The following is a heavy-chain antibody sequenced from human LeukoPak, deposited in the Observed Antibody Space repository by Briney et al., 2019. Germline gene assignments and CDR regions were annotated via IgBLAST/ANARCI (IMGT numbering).Heavy chain of an antibody. CDR1: GGSFSSYY. CDR2: ISYSGST. Sequence: SETLSLTCSVSGGSFSSYYWTWIRQPPGKGLEWIGYISYSGSTNYNPSLKSRVTISLDTSKNQFSLKLRSVTAADTAVYYCSRYTAMVAFHAHGFDIWGQGTMVTVS. V-gene: IGHV4-59*01. D-gene: IGHD5-18*01. CDR3: SRYTAMVAFHAHGFDI. J-gene: IGHJ3*02.